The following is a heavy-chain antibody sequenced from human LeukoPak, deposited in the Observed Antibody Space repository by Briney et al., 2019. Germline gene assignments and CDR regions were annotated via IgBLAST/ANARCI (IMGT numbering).Heavy chain of an antibody. CDR1: GGSISSSRYY. J-gene: IGHJ3*02. CDR2: IYYSGST. CDR3: ARGSGYSGYDYIGIVAFDI. V-gene: IGHV4-39*07. Sequence: PSETLSLTCTVSGGSISSSRYYWGWIRQPPGKGLGWIGSIYYSGSTYYNPSLKSRVTISVDTSKNQFSLKLSSVTAADTAVYYCARGSGYSGYDYIGIVAFDIWGQGTMVTVSS. D-gene: IGHD5-12*01.